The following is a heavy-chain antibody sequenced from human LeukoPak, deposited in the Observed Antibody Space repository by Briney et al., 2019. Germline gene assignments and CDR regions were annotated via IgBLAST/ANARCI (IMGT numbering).Heavy chain of an antibody. CDR2: ISSSSSYI. Sequence: GGSLRLSCAASGFTYSSYSMNWVRQAPGKGLEWVSSISSSSSYIYYADSVKGRFTISRDNAKNSLYLQMNSLRVEDTAVYYCASNLGYCSSTSCYRRFDYWGQGTLVTVSS. CDR1: GFTYSSYS. CDR3: ASNLGYCSSTSCYRRFDY. J-gene: IGHJ4*02. D-gene: IGHD2-2*01. V-gene: IGHV3-21*01.